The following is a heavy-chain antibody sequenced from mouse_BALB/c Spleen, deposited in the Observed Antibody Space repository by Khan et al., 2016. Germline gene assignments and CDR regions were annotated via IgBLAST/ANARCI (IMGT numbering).Heavy chain of an antibody. Sequence: EVQLQESGAELVKPGASVKLSCTASGFNIKDTYMHWVKQRPEQGLEWIGRIDPANGNTKYDPKFQGKATITADTSSNTAYLQLSSLTSEDTAVYYCAQIYDCYYGFAYWGQGTLVTVSA. CDR1: GFNIKDTY. J-gene: IGHJ3*01. D-gene: IGHD2-3*01. CDR2: IDPANGNT. CDR3: AQIYDCYYGFAY. V-gene: IGHV14-3*02.